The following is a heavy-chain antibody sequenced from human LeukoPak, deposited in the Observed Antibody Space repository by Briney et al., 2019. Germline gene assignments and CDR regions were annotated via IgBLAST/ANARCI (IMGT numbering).Heavy chain of an antibody. J-gene: IGHJ5*02. CDR1: GFTFSDHF. V-gene: IGHV3-11*01. Sequence: GGSLRLSCATSGFTFSDHFMSWIRQAPGQGLEWVSYISSSGNYIFYADSVKGRFTISRDNSDYSLHLQMNSLRADDTAVYYCAKGSGTYWFDPWGQGTLVTVSS. D-gene: IGHD3-10*01. CDR3: AKGSGTYWFDP. CDR2: ISSSGNYI.